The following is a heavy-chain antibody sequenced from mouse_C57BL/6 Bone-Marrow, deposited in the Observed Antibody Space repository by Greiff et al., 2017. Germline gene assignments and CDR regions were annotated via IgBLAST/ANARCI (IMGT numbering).Heavy chain of an antibody. V-gene: IGHV5-16*01. CDR2: INYDGSST. CDR1: GFTFSDYY. CDR3: ARGGYDGYPYYYAMDY. Sequence: EVTLVESEGGLVQPGSSMKLSCTASGFTFSDYYMACVRQVPEKGLEWVANINYDGSSTYYLDSLKSRFIISRDNAKNILYLQMSSLKSEDTATYYCARGGYDGYPYYYAMDYWGQGTSVTVSS. J-gene: IGHJ4*01. D-gene: IGHD2-3*01.